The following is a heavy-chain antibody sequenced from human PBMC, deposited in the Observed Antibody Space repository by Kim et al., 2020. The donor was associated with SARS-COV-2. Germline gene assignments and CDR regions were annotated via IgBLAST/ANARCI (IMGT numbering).Heavy chain of an antibody. D-gene: IGHD3-16*02. CDR3: SRGQNIDFGN. CDR1: GFTFGDYA. CDR2: IRSKTYGGTA. J-gene: IGHJ4*02. Sequence: GGSLRLSCAASGFTFGDYAFTWFRQAPGKGLEWLGFIRSKTYGGTAEHAASLKGRFTISRDDSKSIAYLQMNSLKIEDTAVYYCSRGQNIDFGNWGQGTLVTVSS. V-gene: IGHV3-49*03.